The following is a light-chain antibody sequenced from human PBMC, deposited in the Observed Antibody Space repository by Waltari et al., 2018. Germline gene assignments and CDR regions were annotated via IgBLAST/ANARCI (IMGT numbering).Light chain of an antibody. CDR2: AAS. CDR1: QEISNY. CDR3: QQSYTTPMYT. V-gene: IGKV1-39*01. J-gene: IGKJ2*01. Sequence: DIQMTQSPSSLSASVGDRVTITCQASQEISNYLNWYQETPGKAPKLLIYAASNLESGVPSRFNGSGSGTDFTLTISGLQVEDFAAYYCQQSYTTPMYTFGQGTKLEIK.